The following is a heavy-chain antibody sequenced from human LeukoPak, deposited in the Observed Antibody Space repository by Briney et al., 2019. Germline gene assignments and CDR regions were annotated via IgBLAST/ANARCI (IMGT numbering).Heavy chain of an antibody. CDR3: ARTGGDSSGYYRGYYYYYMDV. CDR1: GYTFTSYG. J-gene: IGHJ6*03. CDR2: IIPIFGTA. D-gene: IGHD3-22*01. V-gene: IGHV1-69*06. Sequence: ASVKVSCKASGYTFTSYGISWVRQAPGQGLEWMGGIIPIFGTANYAQKFQGRVTITADKSTSTAYMELSSLRSEDTAVYYCARTGGDSSGYYRGYYYYYMDVWGKGTTVTVSS.